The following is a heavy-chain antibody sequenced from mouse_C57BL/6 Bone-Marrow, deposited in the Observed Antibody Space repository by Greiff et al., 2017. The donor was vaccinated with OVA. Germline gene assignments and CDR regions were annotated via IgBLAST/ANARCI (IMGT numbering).Heavy chain of an antibody. V-gene: IGHV1-82*01. J-gene: IGHJ4*01. CDR3: AREGDYDALAAMDY. CDR2: IYPGDGDT. Sequence: QVQLKESGPELVKPGASVKISCKASGYAFSSSWMNWVKQRPGKGLEWIGRIYPGDGDTNYNGKFKGKATLTADKSSSTAYMQLSSLTSEDSAVYFCAREGDYDALAAMDYGGQGTPVTVSS. D-gene: IGHD2-4*01. CDR1: GYAFSSSW.